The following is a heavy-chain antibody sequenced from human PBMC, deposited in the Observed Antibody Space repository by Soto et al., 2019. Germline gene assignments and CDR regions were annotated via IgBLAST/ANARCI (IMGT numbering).Heavy chain of an antibody. J-gene: IGHJ4*02. CDR1: GGSISSGGYY. V-gene: IGHV4-31*03. CDR3: ASSSLGYYDILTGYYPEYYFDY. CDR2: IYYSGST. D-gene: IGHD3-9*01. Sequence: SETLSLSFTVSGGSISSGGYYWSWIRQHPWKGLESIGYIYYSGSTYYNPSLKSRVTISVDTSKNHFSLKLSSVTAPDTAVYYCASSSLGYYDILTGYYPEYYFDYWGQGTLVPVSS.